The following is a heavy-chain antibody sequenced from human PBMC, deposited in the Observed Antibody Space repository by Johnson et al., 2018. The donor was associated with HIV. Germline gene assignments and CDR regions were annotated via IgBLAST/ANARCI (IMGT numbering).Heavy chain of an antibody. CDR2: LLYDGSRK. Sequence: QMLLVESGGGVVQPGRSLRLSCAASGFTFSTYAIHWVRQAPGKGLDWVAVLLYDGSRKYYADSVKGRFTISRDNSKNTLYLQMNSLRAEDTAVYYCNTDAFDIWGQGTMVTVSS. V-gene: IGHV3-30*04. CDR1: GFTFSTYA. CDR3: NTDAFDI. J-gene: IGHJ3*02.